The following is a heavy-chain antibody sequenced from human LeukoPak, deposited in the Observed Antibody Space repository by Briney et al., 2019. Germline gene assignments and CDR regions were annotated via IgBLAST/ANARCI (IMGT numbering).Heavy chain of an antibody. Sequence: ASVKVSCKASGYTFTSYYMHWVRQAPGQGLEWMGIINPSGGSTSYAQKFQGRVTMTRDTSTSTVYMELSSLRSEDTAVYYCARRVTGWGDSGYDLRTDYWGQGTLVTVSS. CDR1: GYTFTSYY. J-gene: IGHJ4*02. CDR2: INPSGGST. D-gene: IGHD5-12*01. CDR3: ARRVTGWGDSGYDLRTDY. V-gene: IGHV1-46*01.